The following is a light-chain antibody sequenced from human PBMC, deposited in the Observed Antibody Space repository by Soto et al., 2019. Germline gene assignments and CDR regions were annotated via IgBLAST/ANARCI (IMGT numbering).Light chain of an antibody. J-gene: IGKJ3*01. CDR2: GAS. V-gene: IGKV3-20*01. Sequence: EIVLTQSPGTLSLSPGERATLSCRASQSVSSSYLAWYQQKAGQAPRLLIYGASTRATGIPDRFSGSGSGTDFTLTISRLEPEDFAVYYCQHYGSSSFTFGPGTKVDIK. CDR3: QHYGSSSFT. CDR1: QSVSSSY.